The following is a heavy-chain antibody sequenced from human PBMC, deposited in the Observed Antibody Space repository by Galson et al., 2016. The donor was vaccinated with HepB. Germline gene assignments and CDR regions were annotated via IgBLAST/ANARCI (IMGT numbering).Heavy chain of an antibody. J-gene: IGHJ4*02. CDR1: GFTFTTYY. D-gene: IGHD1-1*01. Sequence: SLRLSCAASGFTFTTYYMGRVRQAPGQGLEWVANIDQDGNARFYVDSVKGRFTISRDNAKNSVSLQMDSLRVEDTAVYYCARWNFAFDSWGPGALVTVSS. V-gene: IGHV3-7*01. CDR2: IDQDGNAR. CDR3: ARWNFAFDS.